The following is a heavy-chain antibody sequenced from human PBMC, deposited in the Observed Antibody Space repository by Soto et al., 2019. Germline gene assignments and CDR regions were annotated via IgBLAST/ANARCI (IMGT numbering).Heavy chain of an antibody. D-gene: IGHD2-15*01. V-gene: IGHV4-30-2*01. CDR1: GGSISSGGYS. Sequence: SETLSLTCAVSGGSISSGGYSWSWIRQPPGKGLEWIGYIYHSGSTYYNPSLKSRVTISVDRSKNQFSLKLSSVTAADTAVYYCARGRRGYCSGGSCLTYPFDYWGQGTLVTVSS. CDR2: IYHSGST. CDR3: ARGRRGYCSGGSCLTYPFDY. J-gene: IGHJ4*02.